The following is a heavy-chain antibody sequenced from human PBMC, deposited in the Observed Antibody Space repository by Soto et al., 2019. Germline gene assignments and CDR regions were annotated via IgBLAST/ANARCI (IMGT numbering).Heavy chain of an antibody. CDR3: ARGVSAGVDY. J-gene: IGHJ4*02. CDR1: GYSFTSLD. V-gene: IGHV1-8*01. D-gene: IGHD1-26*01. CDR2: MQPSTGRT. Sequence: QVQLVQSGAEVREPGASVKVSCKASGYSFTSLDINLVQQTAGQGLEWRGWMQPSTGRTGYAQKFQGRVTMTSDTSINSAYMVLTTLTSDETAFFFCARGVSAGVDYWGQGTLVTVSS.